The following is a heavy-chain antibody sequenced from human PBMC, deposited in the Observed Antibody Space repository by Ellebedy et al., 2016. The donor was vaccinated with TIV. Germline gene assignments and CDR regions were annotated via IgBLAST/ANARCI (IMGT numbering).Heavy chain of an antibody. J-gene: IGHJ6*02. Sequence: SETLSLXCAVSGGSISSGGYSWSWIRQPPGKGLEWIGYIYHSGSTYYNPSLKSRVTISVDRSKNQFSLKLSSVTAADTAVYYCARVNGDYYYYGMDVWGQGTTVTVSS. V-gene: IGHV4-30-2*01. D-gene: IGHD4-17*01. CDR1: GGSISSGGYS. CDR3: ARVNGDYYYYGMDV. CDR2: IYHSGST.